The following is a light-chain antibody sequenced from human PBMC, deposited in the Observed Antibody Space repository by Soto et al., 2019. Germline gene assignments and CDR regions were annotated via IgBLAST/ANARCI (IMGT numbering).Light chain of an antibody. J-gene: IGLJ3*02. CDR3: ATWEDTLNGWV. CDR1: SSNIGSNT. Sequence: QSVLTQPPSASGTPGQSITISCSGGSSNIGSNTVNWYQQIPGTAPKLLIYTNFRRPSGVPDRFSGSKSVTSASLAISGLQSEDEAHYYCATWEDTLNGWVFGGGTKLTVL. CDR2: TNF. V-gene: IGLV1-44*01.